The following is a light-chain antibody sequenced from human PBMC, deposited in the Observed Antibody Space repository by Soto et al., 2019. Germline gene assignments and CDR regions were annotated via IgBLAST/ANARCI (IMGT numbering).Light chain of an antibody. Sequence: EIVMTQSPATLSVSPGERATLSCRASQSISSNLDWYQQKPGQAPRLLMFRTSGRATGFPARFSGSGSGTEFNLTISSLQSEDFGVYYCQQYNNWPRATFGGGTKVEIK. CDR2: RTS. CDR3: QQYNNWPRAT. V-gene: IGKV3-15*01. CDR1: QSISSN. J-gene: IGKJ4*01.